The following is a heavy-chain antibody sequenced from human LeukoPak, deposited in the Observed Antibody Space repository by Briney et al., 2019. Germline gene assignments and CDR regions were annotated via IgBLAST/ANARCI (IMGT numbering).Heavy chain of an antibody. V-gene: IGHV3-20*04. J-gene: IGHJ4*02. CDR1: GFTFDDYG. CDR2: INWNGGSI. D-gene: IGHD3-10*01. CDR3: ARDPTEGFEELLSPPDY. Sequence: GGSLRLSCAASGFTFDDYGMSWVRQGPGKGLEWVSGINWNGGSIGYADSVKGRFTISRDNAKNSLYLQMNSLRAEDTALYCCARDPTEGFEELLSPPDYWGQGALVTVSS.